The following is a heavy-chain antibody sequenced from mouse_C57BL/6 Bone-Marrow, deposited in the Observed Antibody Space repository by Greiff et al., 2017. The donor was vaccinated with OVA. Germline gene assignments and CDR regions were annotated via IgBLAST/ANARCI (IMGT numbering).Heavy chain of an antibody. CDR2: ISDGGSYT. J-gene: IGHJ4*01. D-gene: IGHD2-4*01. Sequence: VKVVESGGGLVKPGGSLKLSCAASGFTFSSYAMSWVRQTPEKRLEWVATISDGGSYTYYPDNVQGRFTISRDNAKNNMYLQMSHLKSEDTGMYYCARDRGLRRYAMDYWGQGTSVTVSS. V-gene: IGHV5-4*01. CDR3: ARDRGLRRYAMDY. CDR1: GFTFSSYA.